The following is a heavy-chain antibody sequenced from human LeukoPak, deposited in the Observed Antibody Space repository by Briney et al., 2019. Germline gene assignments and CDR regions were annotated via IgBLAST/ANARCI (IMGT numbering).Heavy chain of an antibody. V-gene: IGHV4-59*01. Sequence: SETLSLTCTVSGGSISSYYWSWIRQPPGKGLEWIGYIYYSGSTNYNPSLKSRVTMSVDTSKNQFSLKLSSVTAADTAVYYCARGVPRWFDPWGQGTLVTVSS. CDR2: IYYSGST. CDR1: GGSISSYY. D-gene: IGHD6-6*01. J-gene: IGHJ5*02. CDR3: ARGVPRWFDP.